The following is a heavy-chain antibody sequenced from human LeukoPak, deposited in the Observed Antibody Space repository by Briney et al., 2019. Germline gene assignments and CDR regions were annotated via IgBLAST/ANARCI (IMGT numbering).Heavy chain of an antibody. J-gene: IGHJ4*02. Sequence: ASVKVSCKASGYTFTSYAMHWVRQAPGQRLEWMGWINAGNGNTKYPQKFQGRVTITRDTSASTAYMELSSLRSEDTAVYYCARDCSSTSCYGEEGQFDYWGQGTLVTVSS. CDR2: INAGNGNT. D-gene: IGHD2-2*01. V-gene: IGHV1-3*01. CDR3: ARDCSSTSCYGEEGQFDY. CDR1: GYTFTSYA.